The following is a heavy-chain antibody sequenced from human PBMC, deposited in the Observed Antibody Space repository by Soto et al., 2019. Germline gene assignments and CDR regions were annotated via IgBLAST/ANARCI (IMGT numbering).Heavy chain of an antibody. CDR2: VYRSGSA. D-gene: IGHD4-17*01. CDR1: GTSISSHY. V-gene: IGHV4-59*08. CDR3: ARHLTTVWHFDP. Sequence: SETLSLTCTVSGTSISSHYWSWIRQSPGKGLEWIGYVYRSGSANYNPSLKSRVTISVDTSKNHFYLKVTSVTAADTAVYYCARHLTTVWHFDPWGQGILVTVSS. J-gene: IGHJ5*02.